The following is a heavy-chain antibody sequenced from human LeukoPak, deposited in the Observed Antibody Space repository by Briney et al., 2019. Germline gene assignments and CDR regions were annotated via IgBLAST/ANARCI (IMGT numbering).Heavy chain of an antibody. J-gene: IGHJ3*02. CDR1: GYTFTGYD. D-gene: IGHD3-3*01. Sequence: GASVKVSCKASGYTFTGYDINWVRQATGQGLEWMGWMNPNSGNTGYAQKFQGRVTMTRNTSISTAYMELSSLRSEDTAVYYCARGLRITIFGVVIISAFDIWGQGTMVTVSS. CDR3: ARGLRITIFGVVIISAFDI. V-gene: IGHV1-8*01. CDR2: MNPNSGNT.